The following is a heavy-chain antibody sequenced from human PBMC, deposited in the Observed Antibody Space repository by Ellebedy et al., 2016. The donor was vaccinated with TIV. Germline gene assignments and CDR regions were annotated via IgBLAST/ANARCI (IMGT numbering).Heavy chain of an antibody. J-gene: IGHJ4*02. CDR1: GFMFNTYA. D-gene: IGHD1-26*01. CDR3: AKAGGGGAPDDY. CDR2: ISYDSGNK. V-gene: IGHV3-30*18. Sequence: PGGSLRLSCAASGFMFNTYAMHWVRQAPGKGLEWVAIISYDSGNKFYTDSVKGRFTVSRDNAKNTLYLHLNGLRVEDTAKYYCAKAGGGGAPDDYWGQGTLVTVSS.